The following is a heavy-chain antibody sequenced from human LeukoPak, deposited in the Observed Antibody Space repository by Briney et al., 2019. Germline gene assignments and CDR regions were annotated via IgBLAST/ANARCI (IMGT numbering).Heavy chain of an antibody. D-gene: IGHD3-16*01. V-gene: IGHV4-59*08. J-gene: IGHJ4*02. CDR2: VDNSAIT. CDR3: ARHGGGYSFDY. Sequence: SETLSLTCTVSGGSFCGFYGSWIRQPPGKGLEWIGYVDNSAITYTNPSLKSRVTIFLDTSKKQVSLKLSSVTAADTAVYFCARHGGGYSFDYWGQGTLVTVSS. CDR1: GGSFCGFY.